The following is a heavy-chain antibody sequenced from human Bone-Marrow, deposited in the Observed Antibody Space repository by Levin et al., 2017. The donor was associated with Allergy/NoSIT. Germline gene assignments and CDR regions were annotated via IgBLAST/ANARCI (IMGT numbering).Heavy chain of an antibody. CDR3: ARVFYFESSGYYYP. V-gene: IGHV1-18*01. CDR1: GFTFITSG. CDR2: ISGYSGNT. Sequence: ASVKVSCKASGFTFITSGIIWVRQAPGQGLEWMGWISGYSGNTEYAQKFQGRVTMTTDTSTSTAYMELGNLSSDDTAVYYCARVFYFESSGYYYPWGQGTLVTVSS. D-gene: IGHD3-22*01. J-gene: IGHJ5*02.